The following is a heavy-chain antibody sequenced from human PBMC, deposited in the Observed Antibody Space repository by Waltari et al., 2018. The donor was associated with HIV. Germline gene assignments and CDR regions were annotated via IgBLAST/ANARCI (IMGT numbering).Heavy chain of an antibody. CDR2: ISWNSVSI. Sequence: EVHLMESGGGLVQPGRSLRRPCVASGFNFDDYGMHWVRQSPGKGLEWLAGISWNSVSIMYGDSAKGRFTISRDNAKNSLYLQMNSLRAADTALYYCAKELGSGWSLDSWGQGTLVTVSS. CDR1: GFNFDDYG. J-gene: IGHJ4*02. CDR3: AKELGSGWSLDS. V-gene: IGHV3-9*01. D-gene: IGHD6-19*01.